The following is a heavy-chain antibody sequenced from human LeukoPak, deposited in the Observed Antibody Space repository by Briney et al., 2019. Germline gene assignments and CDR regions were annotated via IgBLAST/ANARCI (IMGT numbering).Heavy chain of an antibody. CDR3: ARLAVSGHEYFQR. D-gene: IGHD7-27*01. CDR2: IYYTGGT. V-gene: IGHV4-59*08. Sequence: SETLSLTCTVSGGSISSYYWSWIRQPPGKGLEWIGYIYYTGGTTYNPSLKSRVTISVDTSRTQFSLRLSSVTAADTAVYYCARLAVSGHEYFQRWGQGTLVTVSS. CDR1: GGSISSYY. J-gene: IGHJ1*01.